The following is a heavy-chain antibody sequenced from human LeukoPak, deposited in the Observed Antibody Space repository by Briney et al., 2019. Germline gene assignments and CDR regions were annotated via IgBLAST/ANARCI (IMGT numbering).Heavy chain of an antibody. CDR3: ARQDIVLMVYAPGGFDP. CDR2: IYHSGST. CDR1: GYSISSGCY. V-gene: IGHV4-38-2*01. J-gene: IGHJ5*02. Sequence: PSETLSLTCAVSGYSISSGCYWGWIRQPPGKGLEWIGSIYHSGSTFYNPSLKSRVAISVDTSKNQFSLKLNSVTAADTAMYYCARQDIVLMVYAPGGFDPWGQGALVTVSS. D-gene: IGHD2-8*01.